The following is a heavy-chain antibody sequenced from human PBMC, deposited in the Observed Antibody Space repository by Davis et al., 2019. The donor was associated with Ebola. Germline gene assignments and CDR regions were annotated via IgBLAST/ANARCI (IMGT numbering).Heavy chain of an antibody. CDR3: TTLRITMIVVVNWYFDL. Sequence: GESLKISCAASGFTFSSYWMSWVRQAPGKGLEWVANIKQDGSEKYYVDSVKGRFTISRDNAKNSLYLQMNSLRAEDTAVYYCTTLRITMIVVVNWYFDLWGRGTLVTVSS. D-gene: IGHD3-22*01. J-gene: IGHJ2*01. CDR2: IKQDGSEK. CDR1: GFTFSSYW. V-gene: IGHV3-7*01.